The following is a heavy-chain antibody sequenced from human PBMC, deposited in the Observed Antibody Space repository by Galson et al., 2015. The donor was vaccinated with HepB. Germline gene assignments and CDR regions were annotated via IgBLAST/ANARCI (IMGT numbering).Heavy chain of an antibody. Sequence: LTCTVSGGSISSGTYYWSWIRQHPGKGLEWIGYIYNSGNTYYNPSLKSRVTMSVDTSKSQFSLTLSSVTAADTAVYYCARGGGAWTLLRRNCFDPWGQGTLVTVSS. V-gene: IGHV4-31*03. CDR1: GGSISSGTYY. CDR2: IYNSGNT. J-gene: IGHJ5*02. D-gene: IGHD5-18*01. CDR3: ARGGGAWTLLRRNCFDP.